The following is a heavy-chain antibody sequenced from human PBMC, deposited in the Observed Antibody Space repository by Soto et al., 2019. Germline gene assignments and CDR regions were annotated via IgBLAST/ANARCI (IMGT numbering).Heavy chain of an antibody. CDR2: ISAYNGNT. V-gene: IGHV1-18*01. Sequence: ASVKVSCKASGYTFTSYGISWVRQAPGQGLEWMGWISAYNGNTNYAQKLQGRVTISVDMSSQQFSLKLTSVTAADTATYYCARGMWSDRFANWGQGTLVTVSS. CDR1: GYTFTSYG. D-gene: IGHD2-21*01. CDR3: ARGMWSDRFAN. J-gene: IGHJ5*02.